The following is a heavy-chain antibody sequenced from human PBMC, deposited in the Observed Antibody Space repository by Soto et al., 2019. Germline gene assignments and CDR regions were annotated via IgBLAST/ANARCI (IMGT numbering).Heavy chain of an antibody. CDR1: GYTFTGYY. V-gene: IGHV1-2*04. Sequence: ASVKVSCKASGYTFTGYYMHWVRQAPGQGLEWMGWINPNSGGTNYAQKFQGWVTMTRDTSISTAYMELSRLRSDDTAVYYCAIDREGTTGTTSFVYYYYGMDVWGQGTTVTVSS. CDR2: INPNSGGT. D-gene: IGHD1-1*01. J-gene: IGHJ6*02. CDR3: AIDREGTTGTTSFVYYYYGMDV.